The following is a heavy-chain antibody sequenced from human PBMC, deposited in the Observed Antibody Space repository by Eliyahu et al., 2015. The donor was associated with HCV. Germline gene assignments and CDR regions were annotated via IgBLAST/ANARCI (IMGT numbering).Heavy chain of an antibody. CDR2: IYYSGSP. CDR3: AREWVGEFDY. V-gene: IGHV4-59*01. CDR1: GGSISSYY. D-gene: IGHD3-16*01. J-gene: IGHJ4*02. Sequence: QVQLQESGPGLVKPSETLSLTCTVSGGSISSYYWSWIRQPPGKGLEWIGYIYYSGSPHHNPPLKSRVTISVDTSKNQFSLKLSSVTAADTAVYYCAREWVGEFDYWGQGTLVTVSS.